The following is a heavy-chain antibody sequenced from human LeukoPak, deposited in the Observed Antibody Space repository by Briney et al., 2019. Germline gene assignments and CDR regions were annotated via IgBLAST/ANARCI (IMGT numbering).Heavy chain of an antibody. CDR3: ASANKFGELPSFDY. CDR1: GGTFSSYA. J-gene: IGHJ4*02. V-gene: IGHV1-69*13. CDR2: IIPIFGTA. Sequence: SVKVSCEASGGTFSSYAISWVRQAPGQGLEWMGGIIPIFGTANYAQKFQGRVTITADESTSTAYMELSSLRSEDTAVYYCASANKFGELPSFDYWGQGTLVTDSS. D-gene: IGHD3-10*01.